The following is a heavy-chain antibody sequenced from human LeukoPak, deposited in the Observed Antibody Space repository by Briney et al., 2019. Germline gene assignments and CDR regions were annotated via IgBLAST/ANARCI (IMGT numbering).Heavy chain of an antibody. Sequence: ASVTVSCKVSGYTLTELSMHWVRQAPGKGLEWMGGFDPEDGETIYAQKFQGRVAVTEDTSTDTAYMELSSLRSEDTAVYYCATGSQALSPPLLLFGRTPIPYYYYGMDVWGQGNTVNVSS. J-gene: IGHJ6*02. CDR1: GYTLTELS. CDR3: ATGSQALSPPLLLFGRTPIPYYYYGMDV. CDR2: FDPEDGET. D-gene: IGHD3-10*01. V-gene: IGHV1-24*01.